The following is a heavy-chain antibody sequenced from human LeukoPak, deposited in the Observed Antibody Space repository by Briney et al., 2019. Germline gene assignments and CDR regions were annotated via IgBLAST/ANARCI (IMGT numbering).Heavy chain of an antibody. V-gene: IGHV3-7*03. CDR3: ARDGYNYDY. Sequence: GGSLRLSCTASGFNFGNYGMSWVRQAPGKGLEWVANIKQDGSEKYYVDSVKGRFTISRDNAKNSLYLQMNSLRAEDTAVYYCARDGYNYDYWGQGTLVTVSS. J-gene: IGHJ4*02. CDR2: IKQDGSEK. D-gene: IGHD5-24*01. CDR1: GFNFGNYG.